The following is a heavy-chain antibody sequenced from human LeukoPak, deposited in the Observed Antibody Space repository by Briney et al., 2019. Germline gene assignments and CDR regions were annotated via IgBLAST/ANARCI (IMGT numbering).Heavy chain of an antibody. Sequence: SETLSLTCAVSGGSISNDNWSWIRQSPEKGLEWIGYIYYSRHTNYNPSVKSRVTMSVDTSKNQFSLKLTSMTAADTAVYYCARWGTRDNWVYYIDYWGQGTLVTVSS. CDR3: ARWGTRDNWVYYIDY. D-gene: IGHD1-1*01. V-gene: IGHV4-59*01. CDR1: GGSISNDN. CDR2: IYYSRHT. J-gene: IGHJ4*02.